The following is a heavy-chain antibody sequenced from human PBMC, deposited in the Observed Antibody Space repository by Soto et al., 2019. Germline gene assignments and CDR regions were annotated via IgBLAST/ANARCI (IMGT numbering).Heavy chain of an antibody. D-gene: IGHD4-4*01. J-gene: IGHJ4*02. V-gene: IGHV1-69*08. Sequence: QVQLVQSGAEVTKPGSSVKVSCKASGCTFSSYTISWGRQAPGQGLEWMGRIIPILGIANYAQKFQGRVTITADKSTSTDYRDLSSLGSADTAVYYWARDQTTGTSESTFDYWGQGTLVTVSS. CDR2: IIPILGIA. CDR1: GCTFSSYT. CDR3: ARDQTTGTSESTFDY.